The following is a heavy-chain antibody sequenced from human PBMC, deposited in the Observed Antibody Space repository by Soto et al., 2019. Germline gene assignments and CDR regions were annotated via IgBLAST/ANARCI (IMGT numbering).Heavy chain of an antibody. V-gene: IGHV1-8*01. Sequence: QVQLLQSGAEVKKPGTSVRVSCRASGYTFKDYDINWVRRAPGQGLEWMGWMNPNSGNTAYERKFHDKITRTRSVSARTAFMELSSLTPEDTAVYYCARRITCSLWCFDLWGSGTQVTVSS. CDR3: ARRITCSLWCFDL. J-gene: IGHJ2*01. CDR2: MNPNSGNT. CDR1: GYTFKDYD. D-gene: IGHD3-3*01.